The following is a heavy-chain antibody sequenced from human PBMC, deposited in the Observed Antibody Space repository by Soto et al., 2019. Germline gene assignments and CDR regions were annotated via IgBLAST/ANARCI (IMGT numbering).Heavy chain of an antibody. Sequence: SETLSLTCSVSGGSISDGYYWTWIRQHPGKGLEWIGSISASGSTSYNPSLKSRLTVSVDKSKNQFSLNLRSVTAADTAVYYCARRDRSGFSYWLDTWGQGTLVTVSS. D-gene: IGHD3-22*01. CDR2: ISASGST. CDR1: GGSISDGYY. CDR3: ARRDRSGFSYWLDT. V-gene: IGHV4-31*03. J-gene: IGHJ5*02.